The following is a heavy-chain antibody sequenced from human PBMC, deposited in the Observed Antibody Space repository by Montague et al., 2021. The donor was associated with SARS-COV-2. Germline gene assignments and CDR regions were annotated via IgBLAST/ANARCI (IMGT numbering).Heavy chain of an antibody. CDR3: ARDRGLGVAENFDC. J-gene: IGHJ4*02. D-gene: IGHD3-10*01. Sequence: SGDSHYNPSLNGRVSISIDTTKNQFSLKLNSVTAADTAVYYCARDRGLGVAENFDCGGRGTLFTGSS. CDR2: SGDS. V-gene: IGHV4-30-4*01.